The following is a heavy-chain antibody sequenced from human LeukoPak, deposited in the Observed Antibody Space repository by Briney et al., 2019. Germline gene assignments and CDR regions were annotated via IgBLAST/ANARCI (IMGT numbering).Heavy chain of an antibody. CDR3: ARDQGIVVVTDAFDI. Sequence: GASVKVSCKASGYTFTSYYMHWVRQAPGQGLEWMGIINPSGGSTSYAQKFQGRVTMTRDTSTSTVYMELSSLRSEDTAVYYCARDQGIVVVTDAFDIWGQGTMDTVSS. V-gene: IGHV1-46*01. D-gene: IGHD3-22*01. CDR2: INPSGGST. J-gene: IGHJ3*02. CDR1: GYTFTSYY.